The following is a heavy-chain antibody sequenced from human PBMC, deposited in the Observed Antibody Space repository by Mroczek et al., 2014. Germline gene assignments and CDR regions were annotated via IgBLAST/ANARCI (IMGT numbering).Heavy chain of an antibody. CDR1: GFTFSSYS. D-gene: IGHD3-16*01. CDR3: ASEQIYDNDY. Sequence: VQLVESGGGLVKPGGSLRLSCAASGFTFSSYSMSWVRQAPGKGLEWVSSISSSSSYIYYADSVKGRFTISRDNAKNSLYLQMNSLRAEDTAVYYCASEQIYDNDYWGQGTLVTVSS. CDR2: ISSSSSYI. V-gene: IGHV3-21*01. J-gene: IGHJ4*02.